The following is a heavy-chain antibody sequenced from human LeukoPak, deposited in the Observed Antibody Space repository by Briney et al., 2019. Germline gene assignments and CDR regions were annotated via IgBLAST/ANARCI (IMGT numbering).Heavy chain of an antibody. CDR2: IYTSGST. V-gene: IGHV4-4*07. CDR3: AGYSSWSQYFDY. CDR1: GGSISSYY. D-gene: IGHD6-13*01. Sequence: SETLSLTCTVSGGSISSYYWSWIRQPAGKGLEWIGRIYTSGSTNYNPSLKSRVTMSVDTSKNQFSLKLSSVTAADTAVYYCAGYSSWSQYFDYWGQGTLVTVSS. J-gene: IGHJ4*02.